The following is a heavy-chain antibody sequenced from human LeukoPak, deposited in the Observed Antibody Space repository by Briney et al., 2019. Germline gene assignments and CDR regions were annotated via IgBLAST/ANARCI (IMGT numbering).Heavy chain of an antibody. D-gene: IGHD3-16*02. CDR1: GFTFTNYA. V-gene: IGHV3-23*01. Sequence: GGSLRLSCTASGFTFTNYAVNWVRQVPGKGLEWVSAVSAGGDNTYYADFVKGRFTISRDNSNNTLFLQMNSLRAEDTAIYYCAKDSQYDFVWGSYHCTGYYYMDVWGKGTTVTVSS. J-gene: IGHJ6*03. CDR3: AKDSQYDFVWGSYHCTGYYYMDV. CDR2: VSAGGDNT.